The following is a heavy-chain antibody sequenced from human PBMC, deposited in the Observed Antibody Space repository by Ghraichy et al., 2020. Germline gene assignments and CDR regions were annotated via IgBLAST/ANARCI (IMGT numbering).Heavy chain of an antibody. Sequence: SETLSLTCTVSGGSIGSSSYYWGWIRQPPGKGLEWIGSMFYSGGTYYNPSLKSRVTISVDTSKNQFSLKLSSVTAADTAVYYCARLGPQAVAGTGDFQHWGQGTLVTVSS. CDR1: GGSIGSSSYY. CDR2: MFYSGGT. J-gene: IGHJ1*01. V-gene: IGHV4-39*01. CDR3: ARLGPQAVAGTGDFQH. D-gene: IGHD6-19*01.